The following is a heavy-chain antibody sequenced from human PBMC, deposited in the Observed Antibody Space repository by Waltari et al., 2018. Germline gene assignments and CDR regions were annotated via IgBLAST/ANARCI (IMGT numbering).Heavy chain of an antibody. CDR2: ISGSSDTI. V-gene: IGHV3-48*01. D-gene: IGHD2-15*01. Sequence: EVQLVESGGGLVQPGGSLRLSCASSGFTFSDYSMNWVRQAPGKGLEWVSYISGSSDTIYYAASVKGRFTVSRDNAKNSLYLHMNSLRSEDTAVYYCAREYCKNTTCHHWGQGTLVTVSS. CDR1: GFTFSDYS. J-gene: IGHJ4*02. CDR3: AREYCKNTTCHH.